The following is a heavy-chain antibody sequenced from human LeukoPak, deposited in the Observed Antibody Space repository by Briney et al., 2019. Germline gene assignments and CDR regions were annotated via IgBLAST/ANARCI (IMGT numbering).Heavy chain of an antibody. CDR1: GFTFSNAW. V-gene: IGHV3-15*01. CDR3: TTEYSYGLGAYYFDY. CDR2: IKSKTDGGTT. J-gene: IGHJ4*02. D-gene: IGHD5-18*01. Sequence: GGSLRLSCAAYGFTFSNAWMSWVRQAPGKGLEWVGRIKSKTDGGTTDYAAPVKGRFTISRDDSKNTLYLQMNSLKTEDTAVYYCTTEYSYGLGAYYFDYWGQGTLVTVSS.